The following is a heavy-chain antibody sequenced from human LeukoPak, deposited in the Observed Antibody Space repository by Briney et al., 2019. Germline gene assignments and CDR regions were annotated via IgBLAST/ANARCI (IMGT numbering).Heavy chain of an antibody. V-gene: IGHV3-30*03. CDR1: GYTFSDYG. D-gene: IGHD3-22*01. J-gene: IGHJ3*02. CDR3: ARGRIVVANTGAFDI. Sequence: GGSLRLSCTASGYTFSDYGMHWVRQAPGKGLEWLSVISYSGVVKFYADSVKGRFTISRDNSKNTVYLQMNNLADEDTAVYYCARGRIVVANTGAFDIWGQGTMVPVSS. CDR2: ISYSGVVK.